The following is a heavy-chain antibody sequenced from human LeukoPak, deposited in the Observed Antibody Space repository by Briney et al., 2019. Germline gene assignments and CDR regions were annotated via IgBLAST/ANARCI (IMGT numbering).Heavy chain of an antibody. V-gene: IGHV3-23*01. J-gene: IGHJ5*02. CDR2: ISGSGGST. Sequence: GGSLRLSCAASGFTFSSYAMSWVRQAPGKGLEWVSAISGSGGSTYYADSVKGRFTISRDNSKNTLYLQMNSLRAEDTAVYYCAKASTPGYSSSWYGVAWGQGTLVTVSS. CDR3: AKASTPGYSSSWYGVA. CDR1: GFTFSSYA. D-gene: IGHD6-13*01.